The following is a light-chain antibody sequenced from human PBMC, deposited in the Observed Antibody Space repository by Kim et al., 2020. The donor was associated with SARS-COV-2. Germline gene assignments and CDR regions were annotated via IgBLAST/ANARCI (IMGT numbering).Light chain of an antibody. Sequence: QLVLTQSPSASASLGASVKLTCTLSSGHSSYAIAWHQQQPEKGPRYLMKPNSDGSHSKGDGIPDRFSGSSSGAERYLTISSLQSEDEADYYCQTWGTGIQVFGGGTQLTVL. CDR3: QTWGTGIQV. J-gene: IGLJ3*02. V-gene: IGLV4-69*01. CDR2: PNSDGSH. CDR1: SGHSSYA.